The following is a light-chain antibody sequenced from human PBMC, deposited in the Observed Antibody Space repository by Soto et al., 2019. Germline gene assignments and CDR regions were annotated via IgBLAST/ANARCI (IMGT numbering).Light chain of an antibody. CDR2: AAS. V-gene: IGKV1-39*01. J-gene: IGKJ4*01. CDR1: QSISTY. CDR3: QHSYSMPLN. Sequence: DIQMTQSPSSLSVSVGDRITVTCRASQSISTYLNWYQQKPGKAPKLLIYAASSLQSGVPSRFSGSGSGTDFTLTISSLQPEDFATYYCQHSYSMPLNFGGGTKVEIK.